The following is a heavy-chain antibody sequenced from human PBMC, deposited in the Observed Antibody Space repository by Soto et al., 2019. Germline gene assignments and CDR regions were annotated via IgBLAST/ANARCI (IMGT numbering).Heavy chain of an antibody. CDR3: AREDVQGSSWFRFLDF. CDR2: ISSSGSHT. J-gene: IGHJ4*02. V-gene: IGHV3-21*01. D-gene: IGHD6-13*01. Sequence: GGSLRLSCAASGFIFGDFGVTWVRQAPGKGLEWVSSISSSGSHTHYADSVKGRFTISRDNARSTLSLQMNSLRVEDTAMYYCAREDVQGSSWFRFLDFWGQGALVTVSS. CDR1: GFIFGDFG.